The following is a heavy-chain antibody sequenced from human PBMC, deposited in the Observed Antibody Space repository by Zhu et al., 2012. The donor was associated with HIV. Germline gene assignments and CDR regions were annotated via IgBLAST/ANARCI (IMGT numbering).Heavy chain of an antibody. CDR1: RGSIISSNW. J-gene: IGHJ2*01. D-gene: IGHD6-13*01. CDR2: IYHSGST. CDR3: ARVRAAAGRPYWYFDL. Sequence: QVQLQESGPGLVRPSGTLSLTCAVSRGSIISSNWWTWVRQPPGKGLEWVGEIYHSGSTSYSPSLRSRVTISVDKSKNQFSLNLNSVTAADTAVYYCARVRAAAGRPYWYFDLWGLAPCHCLL. V-gene: IGHV4-4*02.